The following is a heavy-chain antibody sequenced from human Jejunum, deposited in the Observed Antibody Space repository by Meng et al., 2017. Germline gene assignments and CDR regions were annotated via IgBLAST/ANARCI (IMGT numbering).Heavy chain of an antibody. Sequence: GESLKISCAASGFSFSGSAVHWVRQVSGKGLEWVGRIRSKANDYATAYAASVKGRFTISRDDSKNTAFLQMNSLKIEDTAVYYCTRRGGCSGGSCTFDYWGQGTLVTVSS. J-gene: IGHJ4*02. D-gene: IGHD2-15*01. V-gene: IGHV3-73*01. CDR3: TRRGGCSGGSCTFDY. CDR1: GFSFSGSA. CDR2: IRSKANDYAT.